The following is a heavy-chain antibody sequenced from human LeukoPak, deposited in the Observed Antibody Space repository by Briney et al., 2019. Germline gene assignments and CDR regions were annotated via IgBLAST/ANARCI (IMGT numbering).Heavy chain of an antibody. CDR2: MNPNSGNT. J-gene: IGHJ4*02. V-gene: IGHV1-8*01. Sequence: GASVKVSCKASGYTFTSYDINWVRQATGQGLEWMGWMNPNSGNTGYAQKFQGRVTMTRNTSISTAYMELSSLRSEDTAVYYCARGVRVGATKGIDYWGQGTLVTVSS. CDR1: GYTFTSYD. CDR3: ARGVRVGATKGIDY. D-gene: IGHD1-26*01.